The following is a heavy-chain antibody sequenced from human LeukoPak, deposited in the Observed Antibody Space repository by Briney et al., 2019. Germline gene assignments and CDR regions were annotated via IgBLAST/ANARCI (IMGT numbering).Heavy chain of an antibody. CDR2: INPNSGDT. CDR3: ARGVPPSYSSAWYVNY. D-gene: IGHD6-19*01. V-gene: IGHV1-2*02. J-gene: IGHJ4*02. CDR1: GYTFTGYY. Sequence: ASVKVSCKASGYTFTGYYMHWVRQAPGQGLEWMGWINPNSGDTNYAQKFQGRVTMTRDTSISTAYMELSRLGSDDTAVYYCARGVPPSYSSAWYVNYWGQGALITVSS.